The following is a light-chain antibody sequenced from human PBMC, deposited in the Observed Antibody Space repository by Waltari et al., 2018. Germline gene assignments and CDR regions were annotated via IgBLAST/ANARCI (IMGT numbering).Light chain of an antibody. CDR2: GAS. CDR3: QQYDISPLT. V-gene: IGKV3-20*01. CDR1: QTVRTTY. J-gene: IGKJ4*01. Sequence: EIVLTQSPGTLSLSPGETAPLSCRASQTVRTTYLAWYQQKPDQPPTLLIDGASSRATGIPDRFSGSGSGTDFSLTISSLEPEDFAVYYCQQYDISPLTFGGGTKVEIK.